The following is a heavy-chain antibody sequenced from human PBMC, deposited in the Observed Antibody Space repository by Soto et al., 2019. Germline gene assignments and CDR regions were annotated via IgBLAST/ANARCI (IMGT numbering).Heavy chain of an antibody. CDR2: ISSSSSTI. CDR3: ARESYDILTGYARSDAFDI. D-gene: IGHD3-9*01. V-gene: IGHV3-48*01. Sequence: GGSLRLSCAASGFTFGSYSMNWVRQAPGKGLEWVSYISSSSSTIYYADSVKGRFTISRDNAKNSLYLQMNSLRAEDTAVYYCARESYDILTGYARSDAFDIWGQGTMVTVSS. CDR1: GFTFGSYS. J-gene: IGHJ3*02.